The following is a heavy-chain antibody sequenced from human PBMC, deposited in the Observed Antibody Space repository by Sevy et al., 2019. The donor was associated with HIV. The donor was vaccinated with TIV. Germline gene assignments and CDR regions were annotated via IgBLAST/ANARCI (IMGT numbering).Heavy chain of an antibody. CDR2: IQYDGSNK. J-gene: IGHJ4*02. Sequence: GSLRLSCAASGFSFSSYGMHWVRQAPGKGLEWMSYIQYDGSNKDYADSVKGRFTISRDKSKNTLYLQMNSLRVEDTAVFYCVKEGGGEGGDHWGQGTLVTVSS. CDR3: VKEGGGEGGDH. D-gene: IGHD2-21*01. V-gene: IGHV3-30*02. CDR1: GFSFSSYG.